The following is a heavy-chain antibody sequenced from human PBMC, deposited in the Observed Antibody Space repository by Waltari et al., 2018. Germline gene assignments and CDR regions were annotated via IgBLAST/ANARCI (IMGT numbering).Heavy chain of an antibody. J-gene: IGHJ4*02. CDR1: GGSISSSSYY. V-gene: IGHV4-39*07. CDR3: ARGALAVAGPFDY. Sequence: QLQLPESGPGLVKPSETLSLTCTVSGGSISSSSYYWGWIRQPPGKGLEWIGSIYYSGSTYYNPSLKSRVTISVDTSKNQFSLKLSSVTAADTAVYYCARGALAVAGPFDYWGQGTLVTVSS. D-gene: IGHD6-19*01. CDR2: IYYSGST.